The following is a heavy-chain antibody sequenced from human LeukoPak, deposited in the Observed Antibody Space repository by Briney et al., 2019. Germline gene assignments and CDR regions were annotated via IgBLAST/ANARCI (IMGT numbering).Heavy chain of an antibody. Sequence: ETLSLTCTVSGGSISSYYWSWVRQAPGKGLEWVGRIKSKTDGGTTDYAAPVKGRFTISKDDSKTTLFLQLNSLKTEDTAVYYCTTDIVVVPAAMYYFDFWGQGTLVTVSS. J-gene: IGHJ4*02. CDR3: TTDIVVVPAAMYYFDF. D-gene: IGHD2-2*01. V-gene: IGHV3-15*01. CDR1: GGSISSYY. CDR2: IKSKTDGGTT.